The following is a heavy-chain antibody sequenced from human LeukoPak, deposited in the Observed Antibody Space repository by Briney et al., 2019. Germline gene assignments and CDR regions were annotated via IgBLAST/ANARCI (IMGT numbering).Heavy chain of an antibody. D-gene: IGHD5-24*01. Sequence: SETLSLTCTVSGASISSGSHHWGWFRQSPGKGLEWIGSIYYSRTTYYNPSLNSRVTISVDTSKNQFSLKVSAVTAADTAVYYCARGEGARDGYNYEGPFYFDYWGQGTLVTVSS. J-gene: IGHJ4*02. CDR2: IYYSRTT. V-gene: IGHV4-39*07. CDR1: GASISSGSHH. CDR3: ARGEGARDGYNYEGPFYFDY.